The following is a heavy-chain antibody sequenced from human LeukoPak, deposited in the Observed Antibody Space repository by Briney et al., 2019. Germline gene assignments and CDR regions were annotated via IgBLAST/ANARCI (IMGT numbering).Heavy chain of an antibody. V-gene: IGHV1-18*01. CDR1: GYTYTSYG. CDR3: ARGYCSDSSCYEPFDY. Sequence: GASVRVSCKASGYTYTSYGISWVRQAPGQGLEWMGWIHAYNGNTNYAQKLQGRVTMTTDTSTTTAHMELRSLRSDDTGVYYCARGYCSDSSCYEPFDYWGQGTLVTVSS. D-gene: IGHD2-15*01. J-gene: IGHJ4*02. CDR2: IHAYNGNT.